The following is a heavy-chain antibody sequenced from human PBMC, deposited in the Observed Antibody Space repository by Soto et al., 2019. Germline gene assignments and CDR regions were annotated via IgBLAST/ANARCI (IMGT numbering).Heavy chain of an antibody. V-gene: IGHV1-2*04. CDR2: INPNSGGK. J-gene: IGHJ6*03. CDR1: GYTFTGYY. Sequence: PSVNVSCKASGYTFTGYYMHWVRHAPGRGLEWMGWINPNSGGKNYAQKFQGWVTMTRDTSISTAYMELSRLRSDDTAVYYCARGGGVGTVTTKLDYYYMDVWGKGTTVTVSS. CDR3: ARGGGVGTVTTKLDYYYMDV. D-gene: IGHD4-17*01.